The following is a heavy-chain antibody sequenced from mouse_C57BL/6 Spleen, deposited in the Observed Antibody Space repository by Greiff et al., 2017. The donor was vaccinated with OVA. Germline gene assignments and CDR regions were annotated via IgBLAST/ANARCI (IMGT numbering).Heavy chain of an antibody. D-gene: IGHD2-1*01. V-gene: IGHV1-15*01. Sequence: QVQLKQSGAELVRPGASVTLSCKASGYTFTDYEMHWVKQTPVHGLEWIGAIDPETGGTAYNQKFKGKAILTADKSSSTAYMELRSLTSEDSAVYYCTRFCNYVGYAMDYWGQGTSVTVSS. CDR1: GYTFTDYE. J-gene: IGHJ4*01. CDR2: IDPETGGT. CDR3: TRFCNYVGYAMDY.